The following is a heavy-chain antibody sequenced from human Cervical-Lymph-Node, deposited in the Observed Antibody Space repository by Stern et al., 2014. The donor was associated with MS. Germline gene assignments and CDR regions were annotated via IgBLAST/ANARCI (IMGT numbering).Heavy chain of an antibody. CDR2: ISYDGTNA. CDR1: GFLFRDFA. J-gene: IGHJ3*01. D-gene: IGHD2-8*02. Sequence: VQLVESGGDVARPGKALRLSCAASGFLFRDFAMHWVRQAPGKGLEWVASISYDGTNAYYADSVKGRFTMSRDNSKNTVYLQMKSLRIGDTAIYSCAKSSVTGGLWVPFDLWGRGTMVTVSS. V-gene: IGHV3-30*04. CDR3: AKSSVTGGLWVPFDL.